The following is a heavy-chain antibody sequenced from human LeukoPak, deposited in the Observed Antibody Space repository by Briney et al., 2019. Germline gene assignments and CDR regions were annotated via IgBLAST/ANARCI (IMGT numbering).Heavy chain of an antibody. D-gene: IGHD2-15*01. J-gene: IGHJ4*02. CDR2: IDPTDSSI. V-gene: IGHV5-10-1*01. CDR1: GYTFTNYW. Sequence: PGGSLRLSCKGSGYTFTNYWISWVRQMPGKGLDWMWRIDPTDSSITYSPSFQGHVTMSTDKSISTAYLQWSSLKASDTAMYYCARLLVGCQDYFDSWGEGTLVTVSS. CDR3: ARLLVGCQDYFDS.